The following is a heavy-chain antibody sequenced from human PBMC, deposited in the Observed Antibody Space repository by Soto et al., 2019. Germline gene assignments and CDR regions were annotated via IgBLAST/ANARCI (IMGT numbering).Heavy chain of an antibody. D-gene: IGHD1-26*01. V-gene: IGHV3-30-3*01. CDR2: ISYDGSNK. CDR3: ARALVGATGLFDY. J-gene: IGHJ4*02. Sequence: QVQLVESGGGVVQPGRSPRLSCAASGFTFSSYAMHWVRQAPGKGLEWVAVISYDGSNKYYADSVKGRFTISRDNSKNTLYLQMNSLRAEDTAVYYCARALVGATGLFDYWGQGTLVTVSS. CDR1: GFTFSSYA.